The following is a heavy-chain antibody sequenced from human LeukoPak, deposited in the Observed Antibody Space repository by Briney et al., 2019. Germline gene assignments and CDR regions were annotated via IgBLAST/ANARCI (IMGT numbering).Heavy chain of an antibody. CDR1: GYTFTSYD. Sequence: ASVKVSCKASGYTFTSYDINWVRQATGQGLEWMGWMNPNSGNTGYAQKFQGRVTMTRNTSISTAYMELSSLRSEDTAVYYCARGFKGGDYVGDYYYYYGMDVWGQGTTVTVSS. D-gene: IGHD4-17*01. CDR3: ARGFKGGDYVGDYYYYYGMDV. V-gene: IGHV1-8*01. CDR2: MNPNSGNT. J-gene: IGHJ6*02.